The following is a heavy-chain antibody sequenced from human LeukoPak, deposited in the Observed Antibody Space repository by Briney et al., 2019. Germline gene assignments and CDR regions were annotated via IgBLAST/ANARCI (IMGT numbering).Heavy chain of an antibody. CDR1: GGTFSSYA. CDR2: IIPIFGTA. CDR3: ASYNLNYFDY. J-gene: IGHJ4*02. D-gene: IGHD1-14*01. Sequence: GASVKVSCKASGGTFSSYAISWVRQAPGQGLEWMGGIIPIFGTANYAQKFQGRVTITADESTSTAYMELSSLRSEDTAVYYCASYNLNYFDYWGQGTLVTVSS. V-gene: IGHV1-69*13.